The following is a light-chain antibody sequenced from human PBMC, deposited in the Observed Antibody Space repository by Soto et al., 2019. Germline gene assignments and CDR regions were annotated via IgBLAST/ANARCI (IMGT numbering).Light chain of an antibody. CDR2: GAS. V-gene: IGKV3-20*01. J-gene: IGKJ1*01. CDR3: QEYGNSPKT. CDR1: QSVSSD. Sequence: ETVLTQSPGTLSLSPGDRATLSCRASQSVSSDLAWYQQKPGQAPRLLIYGASSRATGIPDTFSGSGSGTDFNLIISSLEPEDFAVYDGQEYGNSPKTLGQGTKLQIK.